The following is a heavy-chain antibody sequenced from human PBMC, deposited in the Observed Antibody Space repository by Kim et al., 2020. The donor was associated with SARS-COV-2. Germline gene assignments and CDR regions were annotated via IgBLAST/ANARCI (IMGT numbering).Heavy chain of an antibody. V-gene: IGHV4-4*02. D-gene: IGHD3-16*01. CDR3: ARDLDYVWGSYHP. Sequence: YNPYLKRRVTIAVDKSKNQCSLKLGSVTAADTAVYYCARDLDYVWGSYHPWGQGPLVTVSS. J-gene: IGHJ5*02.